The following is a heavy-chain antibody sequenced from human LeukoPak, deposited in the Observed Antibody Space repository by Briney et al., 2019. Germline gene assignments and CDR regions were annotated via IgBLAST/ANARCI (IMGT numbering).Heavy chain of an antibody. CDR2: IYHSEST. J-gene: IGHJ5*02. CDR3: AREELNYDFWSGYYVPDWFDP. D-gene: IGHD3-3*01. CDR1: GYSISSGYY. V-gene: IGHV4-38-2*02. Sequence: SETLSLTCTVSGYSISSGYYWGWIRPPPGKGLEWIGNIYHSESTYYNPSLKSRVTISVDTSKNQFSLKLSSVTAADTAVYYCAREELNYDFWSGYYVPDWFDPWGQGTLVTVSS.